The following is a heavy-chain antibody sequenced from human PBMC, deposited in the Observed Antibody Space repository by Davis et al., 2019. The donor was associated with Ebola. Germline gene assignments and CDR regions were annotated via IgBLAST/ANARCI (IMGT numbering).Heavy chain of an antibody. J-gene: IGHJ4*02. Sequence: GESLKISCKGSGYSFTSNWISWVRQMPGKGLEWMGTIDPSDSYTNYSPSFQGHVTISADKSISTAYLQWSSLKASDTAMYYCARRELGGDLRFDYWGQGTLVTVSS. V-gene: IGHV5-10-1*01. CDR1: GYSFTSNW. CDR3: ARRELGGDLRFDY. CDR2: IDPSDSYT. D-gene: IGHD4-17*01.